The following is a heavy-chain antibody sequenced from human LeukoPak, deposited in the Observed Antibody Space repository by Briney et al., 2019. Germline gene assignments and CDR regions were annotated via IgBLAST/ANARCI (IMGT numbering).Heavy chain of an antibody. Sequence: PSETLSLTCAVYGGSFSGYYWSWLRQPPGKGLEWIGEINHSGSTNYNPSLKSRVTISVDTSKNQFSLKPSSVTAADTAVYYCAREPRVNMVRGVIAYFDYWGQGTLVTVSS. V-gene: IGHV4-34*01. D-gene: IGHD3-10*01. CDR1: GGSFSGYY. J-gene: IGHJ4*02. CDR2: INHSGST. CDR3: AREPRVNMVRGVIAYFDY.